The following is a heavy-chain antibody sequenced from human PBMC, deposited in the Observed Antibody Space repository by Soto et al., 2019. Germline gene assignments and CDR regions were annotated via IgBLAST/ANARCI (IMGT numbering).Heavy chain of an antibody. V-gene: IGHV4-31*03. CDR1: GSSISSAAYY. D-gene: IGHD5-18*01. CDR2: IYHSGST. CDR3: AREYTYGSNFFDY. J-gene: IGHJ4*02. Sequence: SETLSLTCTVSGSSISSAAYYWSWIRQHPGKGLEWIGYIYHSGSTYYTPSLKSRVIISADTSKNQFSVNLTSVTAADTSVYYCAREYTYGSNFFDYWGQGTLVTVSS.